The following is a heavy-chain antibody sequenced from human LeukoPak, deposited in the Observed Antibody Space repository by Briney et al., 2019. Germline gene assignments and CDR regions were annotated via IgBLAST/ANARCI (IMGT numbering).Heavy chain of an antibody. J-gene: IGHJ6*03. CDR1: GFTFDDYA. V-gene: IGHV3-9*03. Sequence: PGRSLRLSCAASGFTFDDYAMHWVRQAPGKGLEWVSGISWNSGSIGYADSVKGRFTLSRDNAKNSLYLQMNSLRAEDMALYYCAKGGVAARGAYYYYYMDVWGKGTTVTVSS. CDR3: AKGGVAARGAYYYYYMDV. D-gene: IGHD6-6*01. CDR2: ISWNSGSI.